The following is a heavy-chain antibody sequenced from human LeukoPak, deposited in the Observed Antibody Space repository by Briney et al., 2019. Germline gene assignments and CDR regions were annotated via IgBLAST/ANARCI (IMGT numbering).Heavy chain of an antibody. CDR2: IYYSGST. V-gene: IGHV4-38-2*01. Sequence: PSETLSLTCAVSGYCISSGYYWGWIRQPPGKGLEWIGGIYYSGSTYYNPSLKSRVTISVDTSKNQFSLKLSSVTAAQTSVYYCARHLDYGASRTRFDPWGQGTLVTVSS. CDR1: GYCISSGYY. J-gene: IGHJ5*02. D-gene: IGHD4-17*01. CDR3: ARHLDYGASRTRFDP.